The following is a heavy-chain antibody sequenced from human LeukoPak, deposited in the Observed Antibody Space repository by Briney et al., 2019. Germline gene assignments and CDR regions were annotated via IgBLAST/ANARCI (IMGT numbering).Heavy chain of an antibody. V-gene: IGHV3-74*01. Sequence: GGSLRLSCAASGFTFSSYWMHWVRQAPGRGLVWVSRINSDGSSTSYADSVKDRFTISRDNAKNTLYLQMNSLRAEDTAVYYCARIGYCSGGSCYPLDYWGQGTLVTVSS. CDR3: ARIGYCSGGSCYPLDY. D-gene: IGHD2-15*01. J-gene: IGHJ4*02. CDR2: INSDGSST. CDR1: GFTFSSYW.